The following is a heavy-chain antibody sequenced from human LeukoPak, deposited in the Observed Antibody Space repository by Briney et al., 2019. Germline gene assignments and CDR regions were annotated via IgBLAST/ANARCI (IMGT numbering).Heavy chain of an antibody. J-gene: IGHJ3*02. D-gene: IGHD3-16*02. CDR3: ARVPSYDYVWGSYRLDAFDI. V-gene: IGHV4-61*02. Sequence: SETLSLTCTVSGGSISSGSYYWSWIRQPAGKGLEWIGRIYTSGSTNYDPSLKSRVTISVDTSKNQFSLKLSSVTAADTAVYYCARVPSYDYVWGSYRLDAFDIWGQGTMVTVSS. CDR1: GGSISSGSYY. CDR2: IYTSGST.